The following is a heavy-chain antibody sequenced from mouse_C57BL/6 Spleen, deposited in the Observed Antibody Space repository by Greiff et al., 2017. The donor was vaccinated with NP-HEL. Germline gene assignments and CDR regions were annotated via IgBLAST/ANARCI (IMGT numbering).Heavy chain of an antibody. J-gene: IGHJ2*01. CDR3: ARRGYGSSVFDY. CDR2: IDPSDSYT. Sequence: QVQLQQPGAELVKPGASVKLSCKASGYTFTSYWMQWVKQRPGQGLEWIGEIDPSDSYTNYNQKFKGKATLTVDTSSSTAYMQLSSLTSEDSAVYYWARRGYGSSVFDYWGKGTTLTVSS. V-gene: IGHV1-50*01. CDR1: GYTFTSYW. D-gene: IGHD1-1*01.